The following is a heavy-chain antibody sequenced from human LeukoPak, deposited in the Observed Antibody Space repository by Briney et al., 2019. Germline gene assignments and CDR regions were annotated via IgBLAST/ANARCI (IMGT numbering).Heavy chain of an antibody. CDR2: IRYDGSNK. V-gene: IGHV3-30*02. J-gene: IGHJ6*03. CDR1: GFTFSSYG. D-gene: IGHD6-13*01. CDR3: AKDGGLIAAAGTRYMDV. Sequence: QTGGSLRLSCAASGFTFSSYGMHWVRQAPGKGLEWVAFIRYDGSNKYYADSVKGRFTISRDNSKNTLYLQMNSLRAEDTAVYYCAKDGGLIAAAGTRYMDVWGKGTTVTVSS.